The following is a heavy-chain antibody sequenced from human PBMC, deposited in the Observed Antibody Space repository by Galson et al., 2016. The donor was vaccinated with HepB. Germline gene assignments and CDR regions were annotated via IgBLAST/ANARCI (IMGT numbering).Heavy chain of an antibody. CDR2: ISSSSSYI. CDR1: GFTFSSYS. V-gene: IGHV3-21*01. CDR3: ARDTSLFEYSSSSEYYFDY. J-gene: IGHJ4*02. D-gene: IGHD6-6*01. Sequence: SLRLSCAASGFTFSSYSMKWVRQAPGKGLEWVSSISSSSSYIYYADSVKGRFTISRDNAKKSLYVQMNSLRAEDTAVYYCARDTSLFEYSSSSEYYFDYWGQGTLVTVSS.